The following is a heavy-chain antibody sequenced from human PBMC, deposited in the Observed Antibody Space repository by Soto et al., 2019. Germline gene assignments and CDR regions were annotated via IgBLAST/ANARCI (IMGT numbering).Heavy chain of an antibody. J-gene: IGHJ4*02. V-gene: IGHV3-7*01. Sequence: PGGSLRLSCAASGFTFSSYWMSWVRQAPGKGLEWVANIKQDGSEKYYVDSVKGRFTISRDNAKNSLYLQMNSLRAEDTAVYYFASRGPDFVLVPAVGFDYWGQGTLVTVSS. CDR3: ASRGPDFVLVPAVGFDY. D-gene: IGHD2-2*01. CDR1: GFTFSSYW. CDR2: IKQDGSEK.